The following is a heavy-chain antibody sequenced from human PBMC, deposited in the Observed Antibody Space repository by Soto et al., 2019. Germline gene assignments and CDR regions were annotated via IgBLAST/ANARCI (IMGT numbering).Heavy chain of an antibody. CDR1: GFTFSSYA. V-gene: IGHV3-30-3*01. Sequence: GGSLRLSCAASGFTFSSYAMHWVRQAPGKGLEWVAVISYDGSNKYYADSVKGRFTISRDNSKNTLYLQMNSLRAEDTAVYYCARGPVVPAAPDGPKLGAFDIWGQGTMVTVSS. D-gene: IGHD2-2*01. CDR3: ARGPVVPAAPDGPKLGAFDI. J-gene: IGHJ3*02. CDR2: ISYDGSNK.